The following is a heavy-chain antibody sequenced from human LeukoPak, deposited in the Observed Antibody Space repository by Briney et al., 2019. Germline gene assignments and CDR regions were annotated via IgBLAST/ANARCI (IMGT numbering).Heavy chain of an antibody. J-gene: IGHJ6*03. Sequence: SGGSLRLSCAASGFTFSSYGMHWVRQAPGKGLEWVAVISYDGSNKYYADSVKGRFTISRDNSKNTLYLQMNSLRAEDTAVYYCAKDRSTIYYYYYMDVWGKGTTVTVSS. CDR3: AKDRSTIYYYYYMDV. V-gene: IGHV3-30*18. CDR2: ISYDGSNK. D-gene: IGHD3-3*01. CDR1: GFTFSSYG.